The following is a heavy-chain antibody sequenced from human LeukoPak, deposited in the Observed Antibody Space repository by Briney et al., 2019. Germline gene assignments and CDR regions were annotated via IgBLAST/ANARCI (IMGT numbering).Heavy chain of an antibody. J-gene: IGHJ4*02. CDR1: GFTFGTYS. CDR2: ISRDGTSR. Sequence: GGSLRLSCAVSGFTFGTYSMHWVRQAPGKGLVWVSRISRDGTSRSYADSVMGRFTISRDSARNTLYLQMDSLRAEDTAVYYCVGGTSRDYGYGVADPFWGQGTLVIVSS. D-gene: IGHD1-26*01. CDR3: VGGTSRDYGYGVADPF. V-gene: IGHV3-74*01.